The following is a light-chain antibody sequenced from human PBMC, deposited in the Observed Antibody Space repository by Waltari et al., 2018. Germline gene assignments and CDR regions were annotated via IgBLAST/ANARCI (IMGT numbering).Light chain of an antibody. Sequence: SALTPPASVAGSPGQSITIPCTGTNRDLGRYNLVSWYQQHPGKAPKFMIYEVSKRPSGVSNRFSGSKSGNTASLTISEIQAEDEADYYCCSYAGGGTFVFGTGTKVTVL. J-gene: IGLJ1*01. CDR2: EVS. V-gene: IGLV2-23*02. CDR3: CSYAGGGTFV. CDR1: NRDLGRYNL.